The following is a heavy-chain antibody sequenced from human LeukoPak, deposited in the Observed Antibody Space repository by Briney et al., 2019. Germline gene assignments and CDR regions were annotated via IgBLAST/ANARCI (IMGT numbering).Heavy chain of an antibody. CDR3: ARDRDYGDSFDY. D-gene: IGHD4-17*01. J-gene: IGHJ4*02. V-gene: IGHV3-21*01. Sequence: GGSLRLSCAASGFTFSSYSMNWVRQAPGKGLEWVSSISSSSSSYIYYADSVKGRFTISRDNAKNSLYLQMNSLIAEDTAVYYCARDRDYGDSFDYWGQGTLVTVSS. CDR2: ISSSSSSYI. CDR1: GFTFSSYS.